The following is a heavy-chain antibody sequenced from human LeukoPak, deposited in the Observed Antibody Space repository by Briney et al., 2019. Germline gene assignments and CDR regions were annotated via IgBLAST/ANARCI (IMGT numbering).Heavy chain of an antibody. CDR3: ARERREFFDY. CDR2: INPHSGGT. D-gene: IGHD3-10*01. V-gene: IGHV1-2*02. Sequence: ASVKASCKASGYTFTDYYVHWVRQAPGQGLEWMGWINPHSGGTKYAQNFQGRVTMTRDTSISTAYMELSRLRSDDTAVYYCARERREFFDYWGQGTLVTVSS. CDR1: GYTFTDYY. J-gene: IGHJ4*02.